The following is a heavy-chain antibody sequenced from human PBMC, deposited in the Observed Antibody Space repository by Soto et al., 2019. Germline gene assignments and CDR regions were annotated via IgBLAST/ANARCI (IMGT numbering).Heavy chain of an antibody. CDR2: VFSSVSA. CDR3: TRDGMRTGDT. V-gene: IGHV4-4*07. J-gene: IGHJ4*02. D-gene: IGHD2-21*02. Sequence: KASETLSLTCIVSGVSVTSYTWSWVRQPANKGQGWIGRVFSSVSATYSPSLKSRVRISMDTPENRISLKLDSVTAADGGVYYCTRDGMRTGDTWGPGTLGTVSS. CDR1: GVSVTSYT.